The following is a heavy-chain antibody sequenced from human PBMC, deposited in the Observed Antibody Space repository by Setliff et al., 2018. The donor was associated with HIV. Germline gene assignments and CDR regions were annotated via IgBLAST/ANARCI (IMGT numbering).Heavy chain of an antibody. D-gene: IGHD6-13*01. Sequence: ASVKVSCKASGYTFNDNYMHWVRQAPGQGLEYMGIINPSDGSADYVEKFQDRVTMTSDTSTSTVYMELRSLRSEDTAIYYCVKEYHTTATDTRVANYFDYWGQGTLVTVSS. CDR1: GYTFNDNY. V-gene: IGHV1-46*02. CDR3: VKEYHTTATDTRVANYFDY. J-gene: IGHJ4*02. CDR2: INPSDGSA.